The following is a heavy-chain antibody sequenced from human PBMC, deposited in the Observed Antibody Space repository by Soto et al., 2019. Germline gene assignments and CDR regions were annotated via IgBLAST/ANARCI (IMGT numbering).Heavy chain of an antibody. Sequence: VQMVESGGGVVQPGRSLRLSCVVSGFTLNTYAMQWVRQAPGKGLEWVALMLYDGSRDYYADSVKGRFTISRDTSKNTLYLQMNSLRTEDTAMYYCASVADYWGQGTLVTVSS. CDR2: MLYDGSRD. V-gene: IGHV3-30*04. D-gene: IGHD6-19*01. CDR3: ASVADY. CDR1: GFTLNTYA. J-gene: IGHJ4*02.